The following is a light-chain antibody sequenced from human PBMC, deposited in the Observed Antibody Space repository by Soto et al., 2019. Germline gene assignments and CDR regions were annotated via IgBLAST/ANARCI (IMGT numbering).Light chain of an antibody. V-gene: IGLV2-8*01. CDR2: EVT. CDR1: SSDVGGYNY. Sequence: HSAMTQTPSASGSPGQSVTISCTGTSSDVGGYNYVSWYQQEPGKAPKLMIYEVTKRPSGVPDRFSGSKSGNTASLTVSGRQAGDEGDYSGSNNPYVFGTGTKVTVL. J-gene: IGLJ1*01. CDR3: SNNPYV.